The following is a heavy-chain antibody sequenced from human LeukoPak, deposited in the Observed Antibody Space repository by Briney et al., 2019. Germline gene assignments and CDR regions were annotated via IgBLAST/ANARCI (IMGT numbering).Heavy chain of an antibody. CDR2: INPNSGDT. CDR3: ARERNYYSSGTYSRYLEY. Sequence: GASVKVSCKTSGYTFTSSYIHWVRQAPGHGLEWMGWINPNSGDTTYAQKFQGRVTMTRDTSINTSYMELSRLTSDDTSMYFCARERNYYSSGTYSRYLEYSGQGTLVTVSS. CDR1: GYTFTSSY. J-gene: IGHJ4*02. V-gene: IGHV1-2*02. D-gene: IGHD3-10*01.